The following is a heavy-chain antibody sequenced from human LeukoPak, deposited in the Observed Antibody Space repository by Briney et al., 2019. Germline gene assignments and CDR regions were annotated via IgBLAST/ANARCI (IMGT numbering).Heavy chain of an antibody. J-gene: IGHJ6*03. CDR2: IYSGGST. Sequence: GGSLRLSCAASGFTFRNYWMGWVRQAPGKGLEWVSVIYSGGSTYYADSVKGRFTISRDNSKNTLYLQMNSLRAEDTAVYYCARGASGSGSYQYRPYYYYYYMDVWGKGTTVTVSS. V-gene: IGHV3-66*02. CDR1: GFTFRNYW. D-gene: IGHD3-10*01. CDR3: ARGASGSGSYQYRPYYYYYYMDV.